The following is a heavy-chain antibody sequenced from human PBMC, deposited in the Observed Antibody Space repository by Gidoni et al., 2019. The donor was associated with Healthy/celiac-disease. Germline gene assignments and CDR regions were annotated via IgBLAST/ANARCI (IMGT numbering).Heavy chain of an antibody. J-gene: IGHJ5*02. CDR1: GYSFTSYW. V-gene: IGHV5-51*01. CDR3: ARDGSGSPAPHWFDP. CDR2: SYQGDSDT. D-gene: IGHD3-10*01. Sequence: EVQLVQSGAEVKNTGESLKISCKGSGYSFTSYWIGWMRQMPGKGLEWMGISYQGDSDTRYSPSFQGKVTSSADKSISTAYLQWSSLKASDTAMYYCARDGSGSPAPHWFDPWGQGTLVTVSS.